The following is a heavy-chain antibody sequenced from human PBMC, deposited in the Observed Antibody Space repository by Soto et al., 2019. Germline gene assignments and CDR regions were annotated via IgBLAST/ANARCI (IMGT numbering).Heavy chain of an antibody. V-gene: IGHV3-23*01. CDR3: AKDRMSYNSVWDPFDV. CDR2: IGGGGGDK. J-gene: IGHJ3*01. Sequence: EVQLLQSGGGLVQPGGSLRLSCAASGFTFSNYAMNWVRQAPGKGLEWVASIGGGGGDKYYAESVTDRFTISRDNSKSTLFLQMDSLRGEDTAVYYCAKDRMSYNSVWDPFDVWGQGAMATVSS. D-gene: IGHD3-10*01. CDR1: GFTFSNYA.